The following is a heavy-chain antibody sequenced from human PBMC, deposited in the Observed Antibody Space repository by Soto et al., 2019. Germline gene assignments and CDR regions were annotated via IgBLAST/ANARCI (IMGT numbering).Heavy chain of an antibody. J-gene: IGHJ5*02. CDR1: GGSISSGDYY. CDR3: ARYSGYEGLRFDP. D-gene: IGHD5-12*01. Sequence: QVQLQESGPGLVKPSQTLSLTCTVSGGSISSGDYYWSWIRQPPGKGLEWIGYIYSSGSTYYNPSAKSRVTISVDTSRTHFALKLSSVTAADTAVYYCARYSGYEGLRFDPWGQGTLVTVSS. CDR2: IYSSGST. V-gene: IGHV4-30-4*01.